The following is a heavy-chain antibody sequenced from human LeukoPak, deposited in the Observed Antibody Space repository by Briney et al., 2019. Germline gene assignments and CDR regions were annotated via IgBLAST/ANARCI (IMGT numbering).Heavy chain of an antibody. CDR3: ARGPEAEHNDY. Sequence: ASVKVSCKASGYTFTSNGISWVRQAPGQGLEWMGWISTYNGNTKYEQKVQGRVTMTTDTSTSTAYMELRSLRSDDTAVYYCARGPEAEHNDYWGQGTLVIVSS. CDR1: GYTFTSNG. CDR2: ISTYNGNT. J-gene: IGHJ4*02. V-gene: IGHV1-18*01. D-gene: IGHD1-14*01.